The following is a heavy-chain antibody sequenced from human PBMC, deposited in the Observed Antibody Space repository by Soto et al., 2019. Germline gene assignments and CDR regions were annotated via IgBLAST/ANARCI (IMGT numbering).Heavy chain of an antibody. D-gene: IGHD1-26*01. CDR1: GDSMTKYY. Sequence: SETLSLTCNVSGDSMTKYYWSWIRQPAGKGLEWIGRIYTSGSTNYNPSLKSRVTLSIDTSNNHFSLSLKSVTAADAAMYYCARTVGAAYYFDFWGQGARVTVSS. CDR2: IYTSGST. J-gene: IGHJ4*02. V-gene: IGHV4-4*07. CDR3: ARTVGAAYYFDF.